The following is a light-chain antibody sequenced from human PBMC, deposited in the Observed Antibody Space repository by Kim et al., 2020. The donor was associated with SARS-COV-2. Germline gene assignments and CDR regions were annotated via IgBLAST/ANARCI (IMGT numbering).Light chain of an antibody. Sequence: VSPGQTASITCSVDKLGDKYICWYQQKPGQSPVLVIYQDNKRPSGIPERFSGSNSGNTATLTISGTQAMDEADYFCQTWDSRTFVLFGGGTQLTVL. V-gene: IGLV3-1*01. CDR1: KLGDKY. CDR3: QTWDSRTFVL. CDR2: QDN. J-gene: IGLJ2*01.